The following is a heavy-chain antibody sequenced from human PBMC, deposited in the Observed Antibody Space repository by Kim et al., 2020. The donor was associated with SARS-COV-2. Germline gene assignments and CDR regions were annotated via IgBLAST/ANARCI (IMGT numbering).Heavy chain of an antibody. D-gene: IGHD2-2*01. Sequence: GGSLRLSCAASGFTFSSYWMSWVRQAPGKGLEWVANIKQDGSEKYYVDSVKGRFTISRDNAKNSLYLQMNSLRAEDTAVYYCARRVVPAAILGLDWFDPWGQGTLVTVSS. CDR2: IKQDGSEK. V-gene: IGHV3-7*01. J-gene: IGHJ5*02. CDR3: ARRVVPAAILGLDWFDP. CDR1: GFTFSSYW.